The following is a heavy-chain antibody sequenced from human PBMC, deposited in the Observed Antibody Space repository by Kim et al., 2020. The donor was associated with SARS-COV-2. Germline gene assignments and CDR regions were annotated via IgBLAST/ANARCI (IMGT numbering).Heavy chain of an antibody. CDR2: IYYSGST. V-gene: IGHV4-59*13. J-gene: IGHJ5*02. Sequence: SETLSLTCTVSGGSISSYYWSWIRQPPGKGLEWIGYIYYSGSTNYNPSLKSRVTISVDTSKNQFSLKLSSVTAADTAVYCCARDQLNYYGSGSYSVGGSWYDPWGQGTLVTVSS. CDR3: ARDQLNYYGSGSYSVGGSWYDP. D-gene: IGHD3-10*01. CDR1: GGSISSYY.